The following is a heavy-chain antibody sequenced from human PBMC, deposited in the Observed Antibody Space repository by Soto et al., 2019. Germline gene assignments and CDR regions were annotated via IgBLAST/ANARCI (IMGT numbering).Heavy chain of an antibody. J-gene: IGHJ3*01. CDR2: INYNESA. V-gene: IGHV4-34*01. CDR1: GGSFSDYY. D-gene: IGHD3-22*01. CDR3: ARPAKAQSASSGYRDDAFDF. Sequence: VQLQQWGAGLLKPSETLSLTCAVYGGSFSDYYWSWLRLIPVMRLEWIGEINYNESANYNPSLRSRVTMSVDTSKNQFSVKMRFVTAADTALYYCARPAKAQSASSGYRDDAFDFWGQGRKGTVSS.